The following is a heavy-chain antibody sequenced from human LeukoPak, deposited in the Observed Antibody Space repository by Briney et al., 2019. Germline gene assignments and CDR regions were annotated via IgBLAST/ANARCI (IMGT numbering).Heavy chain of an antibody. CDR3: ARALLSECGGDCYSFDP. CDR1: GYTFTCYD. V-gene: IGHV1-8*01. D-gene: IGHD2-21*02. J-gene: IGHJ5*02. CDR2: MNPNSGNT. Sequence: GASVKVSCKASGYTFTCYDINWVRQATGQGLEWMGWMNPNSGNTGYAQKFQGRVTMTRNTSISTAYMELSSLRSEDTAVYYCARALLSECGGDCYSFDPWGQGTLVTVSS.